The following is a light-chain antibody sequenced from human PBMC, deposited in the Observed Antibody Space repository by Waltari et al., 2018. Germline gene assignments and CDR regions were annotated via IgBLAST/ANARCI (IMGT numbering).Light chain of an antibody. CDR3: SVWDRDLNICL. V-gene: IGLV1-40*01. CDR1: YSNIGAGYY. J-gene: IGLJ7*01. Sequence: QSGLTQPPSASGAPGQRVTISCTGSYSNIGAGYYVSWYQQFPGIAPNLLIHENNKRPSGVSDRFSGSKSGSSASLTITGLQSEDEADYYCSVWDRDLNICLFGGGTRLTVL. CDR2: ENN.